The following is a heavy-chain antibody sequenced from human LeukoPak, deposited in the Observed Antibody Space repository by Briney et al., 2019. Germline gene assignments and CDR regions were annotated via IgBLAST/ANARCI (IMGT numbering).Heavy chain of an antibody. CDR3: ARGVSTGYCSSTSCFSFDY. CDR2: IIPIFGTA. D-gene: IGHD2-2*01. J-gene: IGHJ4*02. V-gene: IGHV1-69*13. CDR1: GGTFSSYA. Sequence: GASVKVSCKASGGTFSSYAISWGRQAPGQGLEWMGGIIPIFGTANYAQKFQGRVTTTADESTSTAYMDLSSLRSEDTAVYYCARGVSTGYCSSTSCFSFDYWGQGTLVTVSS.